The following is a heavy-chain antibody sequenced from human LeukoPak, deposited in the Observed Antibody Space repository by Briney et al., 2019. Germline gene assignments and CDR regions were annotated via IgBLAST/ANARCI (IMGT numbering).Heavy chain of an antibody. CDR3: ASSIVVVVAATINENYYYMDV. D-gene: IGHD2-15*01. J-gene: IGHJ6*03. V-gene: IGHV4-30-4*08. CDR2: IYYSGST. CDR1: GGSISSGDYY. Sequence: TPSETLSLTCTVSGGSISSGDYYWSWIRQPPGKGLEWIGYIYYSGSTYYNPSLKSRVTISVDTSKNQFSLKLRSVTAADTAVYYCASSIVVVVAATINENYYYMDVWGKGTTVTVSS.